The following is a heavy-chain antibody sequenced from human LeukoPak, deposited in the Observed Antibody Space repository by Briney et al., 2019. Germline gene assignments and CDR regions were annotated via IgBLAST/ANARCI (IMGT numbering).Heavy chain of an antibody. CDR2: IKQDGSAK. CDR3: ARGGAWFGELPYDAFDI. D-gene: IGHD3-10*01. CDR1: GFTFSSYW. J-gene: IGHJ3*02. Sequence: GGSLRLSCAASGFTFSSYWMSWVRQAPGKGLEWVANIKQDGSAKYYVDSVKGRFTISRENAKNSLYLQMNSLRAGDTAVYYCARGGAWFGELPYDAFDIWGQGTMVTVSS. V-gene: IGHV3-7*01.